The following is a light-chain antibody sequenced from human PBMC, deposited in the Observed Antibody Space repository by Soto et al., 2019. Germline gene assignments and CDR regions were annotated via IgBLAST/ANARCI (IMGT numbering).Light chain of an antibody. V-gene: IGKV1-5*03. CDR1: RNIRSW. CDR3: QQYDSSST. CDR2: KAS. Sequence: DIQMTQSPSTLSASVGGRVTITCRASRNIRSWLAWYQQKPGKAPRLLIYKASSLESGVPSRFSGSGSGTEFTLTISSLQPDDSATYYCQQYDSSSTFGGGTKVDIK. J-gene: IGKJ4*02.